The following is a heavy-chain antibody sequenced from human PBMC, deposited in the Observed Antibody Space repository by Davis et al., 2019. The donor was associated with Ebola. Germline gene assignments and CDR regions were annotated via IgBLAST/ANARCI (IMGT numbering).Heavy chain of an antibody. Sequence: LSLTCAASGFTVSSNYMSWVRQAPGKGLEWVSVIYSGGSTYYADSVKGRFTISRDNSKNTLYLQMNSLRAEDTAVYYCARVGSGVAVAGVDYWGQGTLVTVSS. CDR3: ARVGSGVAVAGVDY. J-gene: IGHJ4*02. CDR2: IYSGGST. D-gene: IGHD6-19*01. V-gene: IGHV3-66*01. CDR1: GFTVSSNY.